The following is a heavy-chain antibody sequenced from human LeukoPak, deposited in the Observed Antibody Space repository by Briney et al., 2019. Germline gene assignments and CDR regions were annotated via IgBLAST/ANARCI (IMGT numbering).Heavy chain of an antibody. V-gene: IGHV3-66*01. CDR1: GFTVSSNY. J-gene: IGHJ6*02. D-gene: IGHD7-27*01. Sequence: GGSLRLSCAASGFTVSSNYMTWVRQAPGKGLEWVSFIYTGGSRYYADAVQDGFSISRDSSKNTLYLQMNSLRAEDTAVYFCARNRLGRSMDVWGQGTTVTVSS. CDR2: IYTGGSR. CDR3: ARNRLGRSMDV.